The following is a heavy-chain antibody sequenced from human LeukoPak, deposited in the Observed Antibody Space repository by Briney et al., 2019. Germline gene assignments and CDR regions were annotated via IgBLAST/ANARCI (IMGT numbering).Heavy chain of an antibody. CDR3: AADPHTKLGDFWSGYYLWY. V-gene: IGHV1-58*02. CDR1: GFTFTSSA. CDR2: IVVGSGNT. J-gene: IGHJ4*02. D-gene: IGHD3-3*01. Sequence: TSVKVSCKASGFTFTSSAMQWVRQARGQRLEWIGWIVVGSGNTNYAQKFQERATITRDMSTSTAYMELSSLRSEDTAVYYCAADPHTKLGDFWSGYYLWYWGQGTLVTVSS.